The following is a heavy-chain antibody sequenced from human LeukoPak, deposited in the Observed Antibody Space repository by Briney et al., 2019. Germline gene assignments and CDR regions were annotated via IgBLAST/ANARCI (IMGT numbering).Heavy chain of an antibody. CDR2: ISSSSSYI. V-gene: IGHV3-21*01. Sequence: GGSLRLSCTASGFTFSSYSMNWVRQAPGKGLEWVSSISSSSSYIYYADSVKGRFTISRDNAKNSLYLQMNSLRAEDTAVYYCARAGYSSGYDILTGYYGGLNFDYWGQGTLVTVSS. D-gene: IGHD3-9*01. J-gene: IGHJ4*02. CDR1: GFTFSSYS. CDR3: ARAGYSSGYDILTGYYGGLNFDY.